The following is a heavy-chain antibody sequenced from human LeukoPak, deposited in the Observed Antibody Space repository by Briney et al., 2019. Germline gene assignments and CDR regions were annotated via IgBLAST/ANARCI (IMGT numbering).Heavy chain of an antibody. V-gene: IGHV4-59*12. Sequence: SETLSLTCTVSGGSISSYYWSWIRQPPGKGLEWIGYIYHSGSTYYNPSLKSRVTISVDRSKNQFSLKLSSVTAADTAVYYCARALKYYYGSGSYYFDAFDIWGQGTMVTVFS. D-gene: IGHD3-10*01. CDR2: IYHSGST. J-gene: IGHJ3*02. CDR3: ARALKYYYGSGSYYFDAFDI. CDR1: GGSISSYY.